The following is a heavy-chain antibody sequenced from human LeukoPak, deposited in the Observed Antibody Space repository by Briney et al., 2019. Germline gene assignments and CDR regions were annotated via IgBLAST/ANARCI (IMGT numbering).Heavy chain of an antibody. CDR2: IYTGGGT. Sequence: GGSLRLSCAASGFSVSSNYMSWVRQAPGKGLEWVSVIYTGGGTYYADSVKGRFTISRDNARNSLYLQMNCLRAEDTAVYYCARGSRRYGELNSWGQGTLVTVSS. V-gene: IGHV3-53*01. D-gene: IGHD3-10*01. J-gene: IGHJ4*02. CDR3: ARGSRRYGELNS. CDR1: GFSVSSNY.